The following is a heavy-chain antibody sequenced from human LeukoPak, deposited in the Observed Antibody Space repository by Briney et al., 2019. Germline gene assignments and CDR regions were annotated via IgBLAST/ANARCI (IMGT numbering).Heavy chain of an antibody. D-gene: IGHD6-13*01. V-gene: IGHV3-23*01. CDR3: AKRTSGSSWYSSDY. CDR1: GFTFYNAW. CDR2: MSGDATST. Sequence: PGGSLRLSCVVSGFTFYNAWMNWVRQAPGKGLEWVSTMSGDATSTYYADSVKGRFTISRDNSKNTLYLQMNSLRAEDTAVYYCAKRTSGSSWYSSDYWGQGTLVTVSS. J-gene: IGHJ4*02.